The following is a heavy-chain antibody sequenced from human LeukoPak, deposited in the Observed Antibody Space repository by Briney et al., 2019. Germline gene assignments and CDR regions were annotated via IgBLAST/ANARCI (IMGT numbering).Heavy chain of an antibody. CDR1: GFTFSSFA. Sequence: GGSLRLSCAASGFTFSSFARSGVRQAPEKGLEWVSAVSVSGDISYYADSVKGRFTISRDNSKNTLYLQMNSLRAEDTALYYCAKRSRTVTTIDSWGRGTLVTVSS. D-gene: IGHD4-11*01. V-gene: IGHV3-23*01. J-gene: IGHJ4*02. CDR2: VSVSGDIS. CDR3: AKRSRTVTTIDS.